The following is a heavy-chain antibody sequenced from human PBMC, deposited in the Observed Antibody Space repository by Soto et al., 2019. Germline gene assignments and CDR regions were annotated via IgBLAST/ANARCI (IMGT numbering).Heavy chain of an antibody. CDR3: AKDAHPDGHWDFDY. D-gene: IGHD7-27*01. V-gene: IGHV3-23*01. Sequence: PGGSMRLSYEASGPTSTIYTMICVRPASGKGLELVSGIYGDCSCTYYADSVKGRFTVSRDNSRNTLFLQMNSLRAEDTAVYYCAKDAHPDGHWDFDYWGQGT. CDR2: IYGDCSCT. J-gene: IGHJ4*02. CDR1: GPTSTIYT.